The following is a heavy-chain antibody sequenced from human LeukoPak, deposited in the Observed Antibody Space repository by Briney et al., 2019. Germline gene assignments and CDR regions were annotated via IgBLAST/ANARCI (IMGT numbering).Heavy chain of an antibody. CDR3: ARDRTGLFDY. D-gene: IGHD3/OR15-3a*01. J-gene: IGHJ4*02. V-gene: IGHV3-23*01. CDR2: ISGSGGAT. Sequence: GGSLRLSCAASGFTFSSYAMSWVRQAPGKGLEWVSSISGSGGATYYAGSVEGRFTISRDDSKNTLYLQMNSLRAEDTAVYYCARDRTGLFDYWGQGTLVTVSS. CDR1: GFTFSSYA.